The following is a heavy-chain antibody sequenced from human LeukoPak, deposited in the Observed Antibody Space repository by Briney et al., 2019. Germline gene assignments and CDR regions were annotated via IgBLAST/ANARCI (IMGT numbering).Heavy chain of an antibody. V-gene: IGHV3-48*01. Sequence: GGSLRLSCAASGFTFSTYSMNWVRQAPGKGLEWVSYISSSSSTIYYADSVKGRFTISRDNAKNSLYLQMNSLRAEDTAVYYCARTPTKYCSGGGCYAEYYFDYWGQGTLVTVSS. CDR1: GFTFSTYS. D-gene: IGHD2-15*01. J-gene: IGHJ4*02. CDR2: ISSSSSTI. CDR3: ARTPTKYCSGGGCYAEYYFDY.